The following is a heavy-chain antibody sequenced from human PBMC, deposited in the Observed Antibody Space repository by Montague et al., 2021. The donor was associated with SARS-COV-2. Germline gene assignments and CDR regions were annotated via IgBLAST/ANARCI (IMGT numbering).Heavy chain of an antibody. CDR2: INQSGST. CDR1: GGSFSGYY. D-gene: IGHD3-22*01. Sequence: SETLSLTCAVYGGSFSGYYWSWIRQPPGKGLEWIGEINQSGSTNYNPSLKSRVTLSVDTSKKQFSLNLSSLTAADTAVYYCARVAGGYYHDSSAYFDDWGQGSLVTVSS. CDR3: ARVAGGYYHDSSAYFDD. V-gene: IGHV4-34*01. J-gene: IGHJ5*02.